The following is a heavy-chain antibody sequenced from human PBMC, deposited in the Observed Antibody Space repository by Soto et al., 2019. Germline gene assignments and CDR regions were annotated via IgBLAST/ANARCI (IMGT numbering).Heavy chain of an antibody. V-gene: IGHV3-21*01. D-gene: IGHD3-3*01. CDR3: AREYDFWSGANTSYGMDV. CDR1: GFTFGSYS. J-gene: IGHJ6*02. CDR2: ISSRSTNI. Sequence: VGSLRVSCIVSGFTFGSYSMNWVRQAPGKGLEWVSSISSRSTNISSADSVKGRFSISRDNAKNSLYLEMNSLRAEDTAVYYCAREYDFWSGANTSYGMDVWGQGTTVTVSS.